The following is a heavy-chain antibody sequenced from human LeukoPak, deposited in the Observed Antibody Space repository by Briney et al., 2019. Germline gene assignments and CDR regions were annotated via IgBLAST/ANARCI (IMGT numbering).Heavy chain of an antibody. V-gene: IGHV4-61*01. CDR3: ARGRAAAGTPVDY. J-gene: IGHJ4*02. CDR2: IYYSGST. D-gene: IGHD6-13*01. CDR1: GGSVSSSSYY. Sequence: SETLSLTCTVSGGSVSSSSYYWSWIRQPPGKGLEWIGYIYYSGSTNYNPSLKSRVTISVDMSKNQFSLKLNSVTAADTAVYYCARGRAAAGTPVDYWSQGILVTVSS.